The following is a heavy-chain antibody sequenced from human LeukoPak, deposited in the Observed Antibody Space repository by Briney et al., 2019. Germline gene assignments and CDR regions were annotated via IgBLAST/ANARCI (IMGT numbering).Heavy chain of an antibody. V-gene: IGHV1-46*01. CDR2: INPTGGST. D-gene: IGHD2-8*02. CDR1: GYTFTSYY. Sequence: ASVKVSCKASGYTFTSYYMHWVRQAPGEGLEWMGIINPTGGSTSYAQKFQGRVTMTRDTSTSTVYMELRSLRSEDTAVYYCARDRTEWFDPWGQGTLVTVSS. CDR3: ARDRTEWFDP. J-gene: IGHJ5*02.